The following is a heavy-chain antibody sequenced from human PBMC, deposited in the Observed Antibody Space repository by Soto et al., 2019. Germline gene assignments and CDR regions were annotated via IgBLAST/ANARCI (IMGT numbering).Heavy chain of an antibody. Sequence: EVHLVQSGAEVKKPGESLKISCKGSGYNFNNYWIGWVRQMPGKGLEWMGLIYPADSDTRYSPSFEGQVTISADKSISTAYLQWSSLKASDTAVYYCARRLNDYGDYKFDFWGQGTLVTVSS. V-gene: IGHV5-51*03. CDR2: IYPADSDT. CDR3: ARRLNDYGDYKFDF. CDR1: GYNFNNYW. J-gene: IGHJ4*02. D-gene: IGHD4-17*01.